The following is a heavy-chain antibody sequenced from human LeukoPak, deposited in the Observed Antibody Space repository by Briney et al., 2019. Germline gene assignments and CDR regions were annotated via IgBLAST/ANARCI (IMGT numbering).Heavy chain of an antibody. J-gene: IGHJ6*03. CDR1: GYTFTDYY. V-gene: IGHV1-2*02. CDR3: ARVKDRISMVRGVLYPQNYYYYYMDV. D-gene: IGHD3-10*01. CDR2: INPNSGGT. Sequence: ASVKVSCKASGYTFTDYYMHWVRHAPGQGLELMGWINPNSGGTNYHGTVTMTRDTSIITAYMELSRLRSDDTAVYYCARVKDRISMVRGVLYPQNYYYYYMDVWGKGTTVTVSS.